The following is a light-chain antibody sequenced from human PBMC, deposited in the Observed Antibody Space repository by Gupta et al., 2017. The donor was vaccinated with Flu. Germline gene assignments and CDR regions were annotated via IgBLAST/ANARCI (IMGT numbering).Light chain of an antibody. Sequence: VLIQSPCPLSLSPGERATLSCRASQSVSSSYLTWYQQKPGQAPRLLIYGASSRATGIPDRFSGSGSGTDFTLTISRLEPEDFAVYYCQQYGSSPRTFGQGTKVEIK. V-gene: IGKV3-20*01. J-gene: IGKJ1*01. CDR3: QQYGSSPRT. CDR1: QSVSSSY. CDR2: GAS.